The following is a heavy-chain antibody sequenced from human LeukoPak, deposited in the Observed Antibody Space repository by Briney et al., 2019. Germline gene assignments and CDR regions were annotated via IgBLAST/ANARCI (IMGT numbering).Heavy chain of an antibody. V-gene: IGHV3-30*02. CDR3: ASIVGATNFDS. J-gene: IGHJ4*02. CDR1: GFAFSSYG. CDR2: IRYDGNKR. D-gene: IGHD1-26*01. Sequence: GGSLRLPCEASGFAFSSYGMHWVRQAPGKGLEWMAFIRYDGNKRYYADSVKGRFTISRDNSKNMLFLQMNSLRGEDTAVYYCASIVGATNFDSWGQGTLVIVSS.